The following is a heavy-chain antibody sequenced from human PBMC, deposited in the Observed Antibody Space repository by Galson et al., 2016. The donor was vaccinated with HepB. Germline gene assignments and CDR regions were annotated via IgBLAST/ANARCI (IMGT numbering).Heavy chain of an antibody. Sequence: SLRLSCAASGFTLRSHAMHWVRQAPGKGLEWVAVTSYDGSNKNYADSVKGRFTVSRDNSKNTVYLQMNSLKVEDRAVYFCAKDSSYCIGDSCHSDHYYYGMDVWGQGITVTVSS. J-gene: IGHJ6*02. CDR1: GFTLRSHA. D-gene: IGHD2-15*01. V-gene: IGHV3-30*18. CDR3: AKDSSYCIGDSCHSDHYYYGMDV. CDR2: TSYDGSNK.